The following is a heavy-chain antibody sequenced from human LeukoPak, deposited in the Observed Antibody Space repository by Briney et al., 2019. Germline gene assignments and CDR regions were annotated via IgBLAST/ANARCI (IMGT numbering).Heavy chain of an antibody. CDR3: AKDRPQLYSSGWSRPSYYFDC. J-gene: IGHJ4*02. D-gene: IGHD6-19*01. CDR2: ISGSGGST. V-gene: IGHV3-23*01. Sequence: PGGSLRLSCAASGFTFSSYAMSWVRQAPGKGLEWVSAISGSGGSTYYADSVKGRFTISRDNSKNTLYLQMNSLRAEDTAVYYCAKDRPQLYSSGWSRPSYYFDCWGQGTLVTVSS. CDR1: GFTFSSYA.